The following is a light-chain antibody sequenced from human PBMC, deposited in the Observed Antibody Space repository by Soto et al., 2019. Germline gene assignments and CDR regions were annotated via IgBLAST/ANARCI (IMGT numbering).Light chain of an antibody. CDR1: QGIGDT. Sequence: MTQSPSSLSASVGESVTITCGANQGIGDTLAWYQHKPGQTPRLLIYDTSTRATGVPARFSGSRSGPEFTLTINSLQSEDFAIYYCQPYNNWPLTFGGGTKVDIK. CDR3: QPYNNWPLT. J-gene: IGKJ4*01. V-gene: IGKV3-15*01. CDR2: DTS.